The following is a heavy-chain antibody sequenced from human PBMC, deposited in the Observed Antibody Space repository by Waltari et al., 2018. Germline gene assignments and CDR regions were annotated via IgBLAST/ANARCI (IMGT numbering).Heavy chain of an antibody. CDR2: SSNSGSFV. CDR1: GFIFSFYS. D-gene: IGHD6-25*01. Sequence: QLADCGGGLVKPGGSLRPPCAASGFIFSFYSMPWVGEVPGKGLEWVSSSSNSGSFVYYGDSVKGRFTISRDDAKNSLSLQMNNLRVEDTAVYYCTRGVRLEAAWVCYNWFDTWGQGTLVTVSS. J-gene: IGHJ5*02. CDR3: TRGVRLEAAWVCYNWFDT. V-gene: IGHV3-21*01.